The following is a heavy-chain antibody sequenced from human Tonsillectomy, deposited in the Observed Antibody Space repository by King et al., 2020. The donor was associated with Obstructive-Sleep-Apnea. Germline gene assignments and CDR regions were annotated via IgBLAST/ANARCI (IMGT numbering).Heavy chain of an antibody. CDR2: IRYDGSNK. CDR3: AKDPLNCSGGSCYLDDFQH. J-gene: IGHJ1*01. Sequence: VQLVESGGGVVQPGRSLRLSCAASGFTFSSYGMHWVRQAPGKGLEWVAFIRYDGSNKYYADSVKGRFTISRDNSKNTLYVQMNSLRAEDTAVYYCAKDPLNCSGGSCYLDDFQHWGQGTLVTVSS. D-gene: IGHD2-15*01. V-gene: IGHV3-30*02. CDR1: GFTFSSYG.